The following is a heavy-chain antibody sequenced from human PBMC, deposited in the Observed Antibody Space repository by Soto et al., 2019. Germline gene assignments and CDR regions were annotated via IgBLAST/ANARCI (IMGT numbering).Heavy chain of an antibody. CDR3: AREDRYGWSGESLDV. CDR2: LDQSGGT. CDR1: GDSLRGQS. D-gene: IGHD3-16*02. Sequence: SETLSLTCSVVGDSLRGQSWNWIRQSPGKGLEWIGELDQSGGTNYNPSLKSRAIISDDTSKNQFSLTLTSVTAADTAVYYCAREDRYGWSGESLDVWGQGTTVTVSS. J-gene: IGHJ6*02. V-gene: IGHV4-34*01.